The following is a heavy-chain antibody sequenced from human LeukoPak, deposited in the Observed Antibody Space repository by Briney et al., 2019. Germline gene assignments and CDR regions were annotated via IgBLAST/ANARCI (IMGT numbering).Heavy chain of an antibody. CDR1: GFTFSNYW. CDR2: INQNGSVQ. D-gene: IGHD4/OR15-4a*01. J-gene: IGHJ4*02. CDR3: ARDQGAPGDY. Sequence: PGGSLRLSCAASGFTFSNYWMTLVRQAPGKGLEWVANINQNGSVQLYVDSVKGRLTISRDNAKNSLYLQMNNLRAEDTALYFCARDQGAPGDYWGQGTLVTVSS. V-gene: IGHV3-7*01.